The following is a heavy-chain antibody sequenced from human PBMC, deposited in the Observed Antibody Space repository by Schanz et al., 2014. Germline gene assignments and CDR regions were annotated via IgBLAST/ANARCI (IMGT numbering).Heavy chain of an antibody. CDR3: ARIYISMVRGAVMASYWYFDL. D-gene: IGHD3-10*01. J-gene: IGHJ2*01. Sequence: EVQLVESGGGLVQPGGSLRLSCAASGFTFSSYWMSWVRQAPGEGLEWVANIKQDGSEKYYVDSVKGRFTISRDNAKNSLFLQMNSLRAEDTAVYYCARIYISMVRGAVMASYWYFDLWGRGTLVTVSS. CDR1: GFTFSSYW. V-gene: IGHV3-7*01. CDR2: IKQDGSEK.